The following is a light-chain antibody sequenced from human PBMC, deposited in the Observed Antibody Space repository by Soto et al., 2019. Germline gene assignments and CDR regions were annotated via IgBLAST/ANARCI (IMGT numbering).Light chain of an antibody. CDR3: QQRSNWPWT. Sequence: EIVLTQSPATLSLSPGERATLSCRASQSVSSYLAWYQQKPGQAPRLLIYDASNRATGIPARFSGSGSGTDSALTISSLEPEDFAVYYSQQRSNWPWTFGQGTKVEIK. CDR1: QSVSSY. J-gene: IGKJ1*01. CDR2: DAS. V-gene: IGKV3-11*01.